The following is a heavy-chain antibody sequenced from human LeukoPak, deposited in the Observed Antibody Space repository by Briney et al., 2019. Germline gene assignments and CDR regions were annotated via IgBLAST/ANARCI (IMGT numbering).Heavy chain of an antibody. Sequence: PGGSLRLSCAASGFTLSSYAMSWVRQAPGKGLEWVSAISGSGGSTYYADSVKGRFTISRDNAKNSLYLQMNSLRAEDTAVYYCARDLRGRVEDILTGYYIYYYYYYMDVWGKGTTVTVSS. CDR1: GFTLSSYA. CDR2: ISGSGGST. V-gene: IGHV3-23*01. D-gene: IGHD3-9*01. J-gene: IGHJ6*03. CDR3: ARDLRGRVEDILTGYYIYYYYYYMDV.